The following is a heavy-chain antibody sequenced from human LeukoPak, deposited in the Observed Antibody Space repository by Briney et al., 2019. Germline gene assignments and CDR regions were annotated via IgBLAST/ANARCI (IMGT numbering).Heavy chain of an antibody. J-gene: IGHJ6*03. Sequence: GGSLRLSCAASGFTFSSYWMSWVRQAPGKGLEWVANIKQDGSQKYYVDSVKGRFTISRDNAKNSLYLQMNSLRAEDTAVYYCARDLWYSCGWYHYYYYYMDFWGKGTTVTVSS. CDR1: GFTFSSYW. CDR2: IKQDGSQK. D-gene: IGHD6-19*01. CDR3: ARDLWYSCGWYHYYYYYMDF. V-gene: IGHV3-7*01.